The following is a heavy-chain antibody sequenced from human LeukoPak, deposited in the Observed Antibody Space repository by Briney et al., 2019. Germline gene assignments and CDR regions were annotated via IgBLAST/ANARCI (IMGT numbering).Heavy chain of an antibody. Sequence: ASVKVSCKVSGYTFIGYYIHWVRQAPGQGLEWMGRINPNSGGTNYAQKFQGRVTMTRDTSISTAYMELSRLRSDDTAVYYCARVRGIHYYFDYWGQGTLVTVSS. V-gene: IGHV1-2*06. CDR3: ARVRGIHYYFDY. CDR1: GYTFIGYY. CDR2: INPNSGGT. J-gene: IGHJ4*02.